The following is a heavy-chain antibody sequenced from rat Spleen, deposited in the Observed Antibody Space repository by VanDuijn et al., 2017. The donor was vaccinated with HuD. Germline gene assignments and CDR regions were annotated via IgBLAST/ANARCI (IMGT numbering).Heavy chain of an antibody. V-gene: IGHV5-29*01. CDR2: ISYDGSKT. D-gene: IGHD4-4*01. CDR3: TRRGYLSDWYFDF. Sequence: EVQLVESGGGLVQPGRSLKLSCAASGFTFSNYDMAWVRQAPTKGLEWVATISYDGSKTYYRDSVKGRFTISRDNVRSTLNLHMDSLRSEDTAIYYCTRRGYLSDWYFDFWGPGTMVTVSS. J-gene: IGHJ1*01. CDR1: GFTFSNYD.